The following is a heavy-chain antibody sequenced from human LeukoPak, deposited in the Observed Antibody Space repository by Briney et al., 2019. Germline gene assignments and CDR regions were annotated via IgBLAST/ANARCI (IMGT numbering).Heavy chain of an antibody. D-gene: IGHD3-16*01. CDR1: GYTFTSYD. CDR3: ARDLPRTCVCPFDP. CDR2: MNPNSGNT. J-gene: IGHJ5*02. Sequence: GASVKVSCKASGYTFTSYDINWVRQATGQGLEWMGWMNPNSGNTGYAQKLQGRVTMTTDTSTSTAYMELRSLRSDDTAVYYCARDLPRTCVCPFDPWGQGTLVTVSS. V-gene: IGHV1-8*01.